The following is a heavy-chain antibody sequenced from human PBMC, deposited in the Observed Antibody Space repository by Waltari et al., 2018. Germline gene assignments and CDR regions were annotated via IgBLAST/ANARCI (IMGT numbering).Heavy chain of an antibody. CDR3: ARGRGYCYSSGCQYNWLDP. CDR2: ISPNSGAT. J-gene: IGHJ5*02. V-gene: IGHV1-2*02. CDR1: GYNFMAYY. Sequence: QVQLVQSGAELKRPGASVQVSCKASGYNFMAYYIHWIRQAPGQGLEWMGWISPNSGATSYAQKFQGRVTLTRDTSIRTAYMGFIGLRSDDTAVYYCARGRGYCYSSGCQYNWLDPWGQGTLVTVSS. D-gene: IGHD3-22*01.